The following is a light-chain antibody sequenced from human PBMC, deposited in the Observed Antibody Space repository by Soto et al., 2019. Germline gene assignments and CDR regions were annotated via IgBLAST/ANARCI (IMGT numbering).Light chain of an antibody. CDR2: EVN. J-gene: IGLJ1*01. Sequence: QSALAQPPSASGSPGQSVTISCTGTPSDVGGYISVSWYQQRPGKAPKLMIYEVNKRPSGVPDRFSGSKSGSTAFLTVSGLQADDEAEYYCCSYAGFNRYLFGTGTKATVL. CDR3: CSYAGFNRYL. V-gene: IGLV2-8*01. CDR1: PSDVGGYIS.